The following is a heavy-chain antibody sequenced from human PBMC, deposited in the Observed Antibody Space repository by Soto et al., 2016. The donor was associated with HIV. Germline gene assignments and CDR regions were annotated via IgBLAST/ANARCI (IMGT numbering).Heavy chain of an antibody. V-gene: IGHV4-59*01. Sequence: QVQLLQSGPGLVKPSETLSLNCTISGGPISQYYWNWIRQSPGKKMEWLGYVYYSGGLSYNPSFKSRLFMSMDTSKAQFSLRLTSLTAANTAVYYCAGYKYSWQNWLDPWGQGTRVTGLL. CDR1: GGPISQYY. CDR3: AGYKYSWQNWLDP. CDR2: VYYSGGL. D-gene: IGHD5-12*01. J-gene: IGHJ5*02.